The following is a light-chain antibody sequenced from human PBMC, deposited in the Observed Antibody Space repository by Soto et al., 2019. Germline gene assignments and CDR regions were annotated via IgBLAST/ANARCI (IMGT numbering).Light chain of an antibody. J-gene: IGLJ3*02. V-gene: IGLV1-40*01. CDR3: QSYDSSLSGSV. Sequence: QSVLTQPPSVSGAPGQRVTISCTGSSSNIGAGYDVHWYRQLPGTAPKLLIYRNTNRPSGVPDRFSGSKSGTSASLAITGLQAEDEADYYCQSYDSSLSGSVFGGGTKLTVL. CDR2: RNT. CDR1: SSNIGAGYD.